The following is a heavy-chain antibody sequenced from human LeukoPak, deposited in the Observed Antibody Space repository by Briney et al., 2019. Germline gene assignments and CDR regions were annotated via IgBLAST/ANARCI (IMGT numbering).Heavy chain of an antibody. Sequence: SETLSLTCTVSGGSISRYYWSWIRQSPGKGLEWIGYVYYSGSTNYNPSLKSRVTISVDTSKNHFSLELSSVTAADTAAYYCARRGGIIRGVASYYYMDVWGKGTTVTISS. V-gene: IGHV4-59*08. CDR2: VYYSGST. CDR1: GGSISRYY. CDR3: ARRGGIIRGVASYYYMDV. D-gene: IGHD3-10*01. J-gene: IGHJ6*03.